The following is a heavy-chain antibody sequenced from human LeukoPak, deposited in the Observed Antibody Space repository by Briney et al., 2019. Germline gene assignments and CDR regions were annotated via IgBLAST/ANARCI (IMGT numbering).Heavy chain of an antibody. CDR3: ARQTDVVVVPAATYYYYGMDV. CDR1: GYSFTSYW. CDR2: IYPGDSDT. J-gene: IGHJ6*02. Sequence: GESLKISCKGSGYSFTSYWIGWVRQMPGKGLEWMGIIYPGDSDTRYSPPFQGQVTISADKSISTAYLQWSSLKASDTAMYYCARQTDVVVVPAATYYYYGMDVWGQGTTVTVSS. D-gene: IGHD2-2*01. V-gene: IGHV5-51*01.